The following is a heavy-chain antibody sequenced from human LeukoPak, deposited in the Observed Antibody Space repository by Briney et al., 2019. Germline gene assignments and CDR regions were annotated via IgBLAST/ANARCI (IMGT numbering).Heavy chain of an antibody. CDR1: GFTFSSYG. J-gene: IGHJ4*02. V-gene: IGHV3-30*18. D-gene: IGHD6-13*01. CDR3: AKGGSSSGYDFGAGPQPFVDY. CDR2: ISYDGSNK. Sequence: GGSLRLSCAASGFTFSSYGMHWVRQAPGKGLEWVAVISYDGSNKYYADSVKGRFTISRDNSKNTLYLQMNSLRAEDTAVYYCAKGGSSSGYDFGAGPQPFVDYWGQGPLVTVSS.